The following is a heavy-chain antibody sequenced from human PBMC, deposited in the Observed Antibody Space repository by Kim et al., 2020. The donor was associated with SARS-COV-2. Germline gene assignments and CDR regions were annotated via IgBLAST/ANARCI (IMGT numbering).Heavy chain of an antibody. Sequence: RYIPSFQGQVTISADKSISTAYLQWSSLKASDTAIYYCARRGGGEAVAEYWGQGTLVTVSS. V-gene: IGHV5-51*01. CDR3: ARRGGGEAVAEY. J-gene: IGHJ4*02. D-gene: IGHD6-19*01.